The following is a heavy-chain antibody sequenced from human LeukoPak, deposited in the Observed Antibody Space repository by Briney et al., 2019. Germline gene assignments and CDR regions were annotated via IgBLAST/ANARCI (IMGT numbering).Heavy chain of an antibody. V-gene: IGHV1-18*01. CDR2: ISAYNGNT. D-gene: IGHD2-8*02. J-gene: IGHJ3*02. Sequence: ASVKVSCKASGYTFTSYGISWVRQAPGQGLEWMGWISAYNGNTNYAQTLQGRVTMTTDKSTSTAYMELRGLRSDDTAVYYCARAGLVARAFDIWGQGTMVTVSS. CDR3: ARAGLVARAFDI. CDR1: GYTFTSYG.